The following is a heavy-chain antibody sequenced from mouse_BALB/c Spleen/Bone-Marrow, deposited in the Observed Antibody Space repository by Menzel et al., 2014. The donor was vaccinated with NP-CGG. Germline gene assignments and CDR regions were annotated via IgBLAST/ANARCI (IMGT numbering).Heavy chain of an antibody. Sequence: VQLKQSGPELVKPGASVKMSCKASGYTFTSYIMHWVKQKPGQGLEWIGYINPYNDGTKYNEKFKGKATLTSDKSSSTGYMELSSLTSEDSAVYYCARRWLPYAMDYWGQRTSVTVSS. CDR2: INPYNDGT. V-gene: IGHV1-14*01. D-gene: IGHD2-3*01. CDR3: ARRWLPYAMDY. J-gene: IGHJ4*01. CDR1: GYTFTSYI.